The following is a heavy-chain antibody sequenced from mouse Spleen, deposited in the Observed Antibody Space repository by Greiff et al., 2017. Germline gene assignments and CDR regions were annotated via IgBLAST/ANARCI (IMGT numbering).Heavy chain of an antibody. CDR2: IYPRDGST. D-gene: IGHD2-3*01. CDR3: AREGDDGYYEMDY. CDR1: GYTFTSYD. Sequence: VNLVESGPELVKPGASVKLSCKASGYTFTSYDINWVKQRPGQGLEWIGWIYPRDGSTKYNEKFKGKATLTVDTSSSTAYMELHSLTSEDSAVYFCAREGDDGYYEMDYWGQGTSVTVSS. V-gene: IGHV1-85*01. J-gene: IGHJ4*01.